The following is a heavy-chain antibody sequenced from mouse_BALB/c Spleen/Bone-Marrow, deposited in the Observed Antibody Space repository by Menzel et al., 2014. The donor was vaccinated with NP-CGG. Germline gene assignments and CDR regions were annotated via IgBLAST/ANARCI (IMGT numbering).Heavy chain of an antibody. J-gene: IGHJ1*01. D-gene: IGHD2-3*01. V-gene: IGHV1S81*02. CDR1: GYTFTSYW. Sequence: VQLQQSGAELVKPGASVKLSCKASGYTFTSYWMHWVKQRPGQGLEWIGEIIPSNGRTNYNEKFKSKATLTVDKSSNTSHMRLNSHTSEDAAVYYCARWLLQYFDVWGAGTTVSVSS. CDR3: ARWLLQYFDV. CDR2: IIPSNGRT.